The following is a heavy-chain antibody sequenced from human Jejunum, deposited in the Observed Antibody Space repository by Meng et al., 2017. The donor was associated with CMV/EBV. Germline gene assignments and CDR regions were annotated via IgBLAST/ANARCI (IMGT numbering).Heavy chain of an antibody. Sequence: AVSGGSFSGYFWSWIRKPPGKGLEWIGEINQSGTTNYSTALKSRVTMSVNTANNQFSLKLSSVTAADTAIYYCTRVAGYRNNWFDPWGQGTLVTVSS. CDR3: TRVAGYRNNWFDP. J-gene: IGHJ5*02. CDR2: INQSGTT. D-gene: IGHD5-24*01. V-gene: IGHV4-34*01. CDR1: GGSFSGYF.